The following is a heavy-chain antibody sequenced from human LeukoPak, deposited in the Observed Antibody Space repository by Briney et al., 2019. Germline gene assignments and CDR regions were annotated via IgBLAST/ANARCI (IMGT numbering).Heavy chain of an antibody. CDR2: VWHDGNNK. D-gene: IGHD1-26*01. J-gene: IGHJ4*02. V-gene: IGHV3-33*06. CDR3: AKRIVGAAFDY. CDR1: GFTFSNYG. Sequence: PGGSLRLSCAASGFTFSNYGMHWVRQAPGKGLEWVAVVWHDGNNKYYADSVEGRFTISRDNSKNTLYLQMNSLRAEDTALYYCAKRIVGAAFDYWGQGTLVTVSS.